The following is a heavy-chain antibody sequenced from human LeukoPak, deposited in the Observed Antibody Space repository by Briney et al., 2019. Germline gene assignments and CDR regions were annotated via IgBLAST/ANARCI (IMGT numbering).Heavy chain of an antibody. J-gene: IGHJ4*02. D-gene: IGHD2-2*01. CDR2: ISGSGGST. Sequence: PGGSLRLPCAASGFTFSSYAMSWVRQAPGKGLEWVSAISGSGGSTYYADSVKGRFTISRDNSKNTLYLQMNSLRAEDTAVYYCAKAGFSRSYFDYWGQGTLVTVSS. CDR1: GFTFSSYA. CDR3: AKAGFSRSYFDY. V-gene: IGHV3-23*01.